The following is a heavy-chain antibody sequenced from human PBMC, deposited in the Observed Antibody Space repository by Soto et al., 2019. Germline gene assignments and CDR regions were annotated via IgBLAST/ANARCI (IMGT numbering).Heavy chain of an antibody. CDR2: TRNKANSYTT. CDR1: GFTFSDYY. J-gene: IGHJ4*02. CDR3: ARDTGGSYDF. V-gene: IGHV3-72*01. Sequence: TGGSLRLSCAASGFTFSDYYMDWVRQLPGKGLEWVGRTRNKANSYTTEYAPSVKGRFTISRHDSEDSMYLQMNSLKTEDTAVYYCARDTGGSYDFWGQGALVTVSS. D-gene: IGHD1-26*01.